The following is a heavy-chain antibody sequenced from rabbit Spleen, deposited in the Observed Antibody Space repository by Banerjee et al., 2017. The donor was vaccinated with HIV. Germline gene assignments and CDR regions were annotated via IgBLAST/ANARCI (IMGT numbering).Heavy chain of an antibody. CDR1: GFSFSSSYD. V-gene: IGHV1S45*01. CDR2: IYTGNGKT. D-gene: IGHD1-1*01. CDR3: ARDTSSSFSSYGMDL. J-gene: IGHJ6*01. Sequence: QEQLEESGGDLVKPEGSLTLTCTASGFSFSSSYDMCWVRQAPGKGLEWIGCIYTGNGKTYFASWAKGRFTITKTSSTKVTLQMTSLTAADTATYFCARDTSSSFSSYGMDLWGPGTLVTVS.